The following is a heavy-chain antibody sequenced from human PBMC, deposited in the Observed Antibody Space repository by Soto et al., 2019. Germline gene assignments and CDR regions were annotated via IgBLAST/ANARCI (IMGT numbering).Heavy chain of an antibody. CDR1: GGPITSGGYS. J-gene: IGHJ5*02. V-gene: IGHV4-30-2*01. CDR2: IYHSGGT. Sequence: SETLSLTCAVSGGPITSGGYSWSWIRQPPGKGLEWIGYIYHSGGTYYNPSLKSRVTLSIDRTKKQFSLKLKSVTAADTAVYFCARTMTTSGRFDPWGQGTLVTVSS. CDR3: ARTMTTSGRFDP. D-gene: IGHD4-17*01.